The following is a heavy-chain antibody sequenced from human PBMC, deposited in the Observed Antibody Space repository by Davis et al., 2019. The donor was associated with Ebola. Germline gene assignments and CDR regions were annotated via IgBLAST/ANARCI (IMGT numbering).Heavy chain of an antibody. CDR2: IIPIFGTA. V-gene: IGHV1-69*06. CDR1: RGTFSSYA. CDR3: ARDDDDDNWFDP. D-gene: IGHD1-1*01. J-gene: IGHJ5*02. Sequence: ASSVTVSCMASRGTFSSYAISCVRQAPGQGLEWMGGIIPIFGTANYAQKFQGRVTITADKSTSTAYMELSSLRSEDTAVYYWARDDDDDNWFDPWGQGTLVTVSS.